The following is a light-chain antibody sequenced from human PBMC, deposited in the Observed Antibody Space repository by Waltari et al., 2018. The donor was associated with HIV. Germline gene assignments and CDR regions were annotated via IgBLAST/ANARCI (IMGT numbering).Light chain of an antibody. J-gene: IGLJ3*02. CDR3: TSYTGGSTLVM. Sequence: QPALTPPASAPGSPAQPTTLSGPAISSDVGGYNSTSWYQHHPGKAPKLLIPEVINRPPGVSHRFSASKSANTAALTTSGLQPEDEADYYCTSYTGGSTLVMFGGGTKLTVL. CDR1: SSDVGGYNS. CDR2: EVI. V-gene: IGLV2-14*01.